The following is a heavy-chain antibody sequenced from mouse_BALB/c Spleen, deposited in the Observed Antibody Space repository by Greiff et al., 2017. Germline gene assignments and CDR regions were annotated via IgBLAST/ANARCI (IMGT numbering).Heavy chain of an antibody. CDR3: ARYLGRRYGAMDY. V-gene: IGHV14-3*02. CDR2: IDPANGNT. CDR1: GFNIKDTY. J-gene: IGHJ4*01. D-gene: IGHD1-1*01. Sequence: VQLQQSGAELVKPGASVKLSCTASGFNIKDTYMHWVKQRPEQGLEWIGRIDPANGNTKYDPKFQGKATITADTSSNTAYLQLSSLTSEDTAVYYCARYLGRRYGAMDYWGQGTSVTVSS.